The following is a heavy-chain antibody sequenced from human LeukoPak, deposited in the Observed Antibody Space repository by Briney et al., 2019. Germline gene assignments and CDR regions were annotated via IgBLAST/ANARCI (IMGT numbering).Heavy chain of an antibody. Sequence: PGGSLRLSCLASGYTFSSYSINWVRQAPGKGLEWVSSISVRSNYIYYADSVRGRFRISRDDARDSLYLQMNSLRAEDTAVYYCVRLRRNSDTSGFYYYYDFWGQGTLVTVSS. CDR2: ISVRSNYI. CDR3: VRLRRNSDTSGFYYYYDF. D-gene: IGHD3-22*01. J-gene: IGHJ4*02. V-gene: IGHV3-21*01. CDR1: GYTFSSYS.